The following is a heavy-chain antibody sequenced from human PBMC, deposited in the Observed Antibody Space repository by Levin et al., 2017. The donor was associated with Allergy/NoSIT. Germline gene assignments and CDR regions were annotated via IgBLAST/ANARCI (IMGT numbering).Heavy chain of an antibody. CDR1: GYTFTSYG. J-gene: IGHJ6*02. V-gene: IGHV1-18*01. CDR2: ISAYNGNT. CDR3: ARDKAAAGVPPYYYYYGMDV. Sequence: ASVKVSCKASGYTFTSYGISWVRQAPGQGLEWMGWISAYNGNTNYAQKLQGRVTMTTDTSTSTAYMELRSLRSDDTAVYYCARDKAAAGVPPYYYYYGMDVWGQGTTVTVSS. D-gene: IGHD6-13*01.